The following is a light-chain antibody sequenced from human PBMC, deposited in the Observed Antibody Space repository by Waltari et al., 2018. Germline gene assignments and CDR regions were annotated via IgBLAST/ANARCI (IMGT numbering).Light chain of an antibody. CDR3: AAWDDSLSGVV. CDR1: SSNIGSNY. J-gene: IGLJ2*01. CDR2: TNN. Sequence: QSVLTQPPSASGTPGQRVTISCSGRSSNIGSNYVYWYQQLPGTAPKLLIYTNNQRPSGVPARFSGSKSGTSASLAISGLRSEDEADYYCAAWDDSLSGVVFGGGTKLTVL. V-gene: IGLV1-47*01.